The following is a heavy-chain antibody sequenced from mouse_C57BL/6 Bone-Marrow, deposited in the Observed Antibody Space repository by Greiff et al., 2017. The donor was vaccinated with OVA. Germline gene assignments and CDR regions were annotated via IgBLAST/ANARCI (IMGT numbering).Heavy chain of an antibody. CDR3: ARRGYYYGSSPYWYFDV. V-gene: IGHV1-54*01. CDR1: GYAFTNYL. D-gene: IGHD1-1*01. Sequence: QVQLQQSGAELVRPGTSVKVSCKASGYAFTNYLIEWVKQRPGQGLEWIGVINPGSGGTNYNEKFKGKATLTADKSSSTAYMQLSSLTSEDSAVYYCARRGYYYGSSPYWYFDVWGTGTTVTVAS. CDR2: INPGSGGT. J-gene: IGHJ1*03.